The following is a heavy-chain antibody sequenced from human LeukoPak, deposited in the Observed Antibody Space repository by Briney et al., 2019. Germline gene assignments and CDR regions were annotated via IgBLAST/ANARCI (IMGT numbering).Heavy chain of an antibody. D-gene: IGHD5-18*01. CDR2: INSDGSIT. Sequence: GGSLRLSCAASGFTFTTYWMHWVRQAPGKGLVWVSHINSDGSITSYADSVKGRFTISRDNAKNTLYLQMNSLRAEDTAVYYCARDAVDTANAVWGQGSTVTVSS. CDR1: GFTFTTYW. V-gene: IGHV3-74*01. CDR3: ARDAVDTANAV. J-gene: IGHJ6*02.